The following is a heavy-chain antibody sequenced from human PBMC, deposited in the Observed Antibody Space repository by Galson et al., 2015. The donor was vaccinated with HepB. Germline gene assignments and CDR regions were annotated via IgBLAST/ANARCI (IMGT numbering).Heavy chain of an antibody. J-gene: IGHJ3*02. CDR3: ARDYGGSYFGRHDAFDI. Sequence: SLRLSCAASGFTFSSYCMTWVRQAPGKGLEWVSNISQDGSEKFYVNSVKGRFTISRDNAKNTLYLQMNSLRAEDTAVYYCARDYGGSYFGRHDAFDIWGRGTMFTVSS. CDR1: GFTFSSYC. CDR2: ISQDGSEK. V-gene: IGHV3-7*05. D-gene: IGHD1-26*01.